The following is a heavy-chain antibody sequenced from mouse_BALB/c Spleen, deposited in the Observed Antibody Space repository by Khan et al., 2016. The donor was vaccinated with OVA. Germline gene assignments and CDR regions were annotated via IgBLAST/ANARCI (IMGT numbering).Heavy chain of an antibody. CDR1: GYTFTSYW. V-gene: IGHV1-87*01. Sequence: QVQLQQSGAELARPGASVKLSCKASGYTFTSYWMQWVKQRPGQGLEWIGAIYPGDGDTRYTQKFKGKATLTADKSSSTAYMQLSSLASEDSAVYYGARSGDSPYFDYWGQGTTLTVSS. CDR3: ARSGDSPYFDY. CDR2: IYPGDGDT. J-gene: IGHJ2*01. D-gene: IGHD2-13*01.